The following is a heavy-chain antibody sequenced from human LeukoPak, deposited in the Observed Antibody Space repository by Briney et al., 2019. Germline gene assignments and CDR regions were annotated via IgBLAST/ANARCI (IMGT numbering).Heavy chain of an antibody. V-gene: IGHV4-39*07. CDR3: ARASKYYDFWSGYLDAFDI. Sequence: PSETLSLTCTVSGGSISSSSYYWGWIRQPPGKGLEWIGTIYYSGTTYYNPSLKSRVTISIDTSKNQFSLKLSSVTAADTAVYYCARASKYYDFWSGYLDAFDIWGQGTMVTVSS. D-gene: IGHD3-3*01. CDR1: GGSISSSSYY. CDR2: IYYSGTT. J-gene: IGHJ3*02.